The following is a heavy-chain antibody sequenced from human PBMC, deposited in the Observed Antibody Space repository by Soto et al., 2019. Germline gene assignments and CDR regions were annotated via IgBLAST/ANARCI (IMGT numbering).Heavy chain of an antibody. CDR3: ARDQDLGGYDLRPMYGLDV. Sequence: SLRLSCATSGFTFDEYAMHWVRQIPGKGLEWVSGINWNSETVGYADSVKGRFTISRDSAKNSLYLQMTTLRPEDTALYFCARDQDLGGYDLRPMYGLDVWGQGTTVTVSS. V-gene: IGHV3-9*01. J-gene: IGHJ6*02. CDR1: GFTFDEYA. D-gene: IGHD5-12*01. CDR2: INWNSETV.